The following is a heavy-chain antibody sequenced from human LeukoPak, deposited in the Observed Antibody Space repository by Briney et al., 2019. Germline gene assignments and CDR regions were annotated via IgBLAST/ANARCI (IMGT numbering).Heavy chain of an antibody. Sequence: PGGSLRLSCTASGFTFGDYAMHWVRQAPGKGLEWVAVISYDGSNKYYADSVKGRFSISRDDSKSTIYLQMNSLTVEDTALYYCAKPRTFYDILTVSFQQWGQGTWVSVSS. J-gene: IGHJ1*01. D-gene: IGHD3-9*01. CDR2: ISYDGSNK. V-gene: IGHV3-30-3*02. CDR3: AKPRTFYDILTVSFQQ. CDR1: GFTFGDYA.